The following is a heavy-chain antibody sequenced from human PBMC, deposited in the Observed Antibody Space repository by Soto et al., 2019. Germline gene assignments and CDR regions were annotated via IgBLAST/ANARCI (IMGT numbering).Heavy chain of an antibody. CDR1: GFTFSTYG. J-gene: IGHJ6*02. CDR3: AKDQDLGYCSGGSCLTYRGMDV. D-gene: IGHD2-15*01. Sequence: GGSMRLSCAASGFTFSTYGMHWVRQAPGTGLEWVAVISFDGSNKYYADSVKGRFTISRDNSKNTLYLQMNSLRAEDTAVYYCAKDQDLGYCSGGSCLTYRGMDVWGQGTTVTVSS. CDR2: ISFDGSNK. V-gene: IGHV3-30*18.